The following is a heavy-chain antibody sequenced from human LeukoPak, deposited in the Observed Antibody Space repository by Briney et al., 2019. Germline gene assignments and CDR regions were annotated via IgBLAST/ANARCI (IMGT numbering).Heavy chain of an antibody. D-gene: IGHD3-22*01. V-gene: IGHV4-34*01. J-gene: IGHJ4*02. CDR2: INHSGSA. Sequence: PSETLSLTCGVYGGSFSGDYWSWVRQPPGKGLEWIGEINHSGSASYNPSLKSRVTISVDTSKIQFSLKLSSVTATDTAVYYCARPQPPYYYDSSGYYYDYWGQGTLVTVSS. CDR1: GGSFSGDY. CDR3: ARPQPPYYYDSSGYYYDY.